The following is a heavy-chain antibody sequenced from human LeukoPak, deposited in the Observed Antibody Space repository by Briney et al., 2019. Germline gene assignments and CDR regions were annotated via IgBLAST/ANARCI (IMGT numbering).Heavy chain of an antibody. Sequence: PSQTLSLTCTVSGGSISSYYWGWIRQPPGKGLEWIGYIYYSGSTNYNPSLKSRVTISVDTSKNQFSLKLSSVTAADTAVYYCARHGSNSSSWPYYYYGMDVWGQGTTVTVSS. CDR2: IYYSGST. V-gene: IGHV4-59*08. J-gene: IGHJ6*02. CDR3: ARHGSNSSSWPYYYYGMDV. D-gene: IGHD6-13*01. CDR1: GGSISSYY.